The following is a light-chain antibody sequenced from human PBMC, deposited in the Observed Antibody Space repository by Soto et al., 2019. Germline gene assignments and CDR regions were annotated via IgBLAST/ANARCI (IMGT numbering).Light chain of an antibody. V-gene: IGKV3-11*01. CDR2: DAY. Sequence: EGVLTQSPVALSLSPGERATLSCRASQSFRGLLDWYQQKPGQAPRLIIYDAYNRATGIPPRFSGSGSGTDFTITISSLEPEYAAVYYCQQRHMWPITFGQGTRLEIK. CDR3: QQRHMWPIT. CDR1: QSFRGL. J-gene: IGKJ5*01.